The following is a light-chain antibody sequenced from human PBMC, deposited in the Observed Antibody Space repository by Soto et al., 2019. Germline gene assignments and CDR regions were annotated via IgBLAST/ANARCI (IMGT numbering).Light chain of an antibody. J-gene: IGKJ5*01. V-gene: IGKV3-11*01. CDR2: DAS. CDR1: QSVSSY. CDR3: QQRSNWPV. Sequence: EIVLTQSPATLSLSPGERATISCRASQSVSSYLAWYQQKPGQAPRLLIYDASNRATGIPARFSGSGSGTDFTLTLSSLEPEDFAVYYCQQRSNWPVFGQGTRLEIK.